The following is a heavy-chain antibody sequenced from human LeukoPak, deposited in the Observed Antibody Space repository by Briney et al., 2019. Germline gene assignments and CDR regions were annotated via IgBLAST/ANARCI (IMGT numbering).Heavy chain of an antibody. CDR1: GYTLTSYY. V-gene: IGHV1-46*01. D-gene: IGHD1-1*01. CDR2: INPSGGST. CDR3: ARGTTDDY. Sequence: GASVKVSCRASGYTLTSYYMHWVRQAPGQGLEWMGVINPSGGSTRYAQKFQGRVTMTGDPSTRTVYMELSSLTSDDTAVYYCARGTTDDYWGQGTPVTVSS. J-gene: IGHJ4*02.